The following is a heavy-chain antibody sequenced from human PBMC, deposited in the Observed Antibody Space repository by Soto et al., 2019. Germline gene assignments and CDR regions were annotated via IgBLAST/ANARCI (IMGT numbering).Heavy chain of an antibody. D-gene: IGHD4-17*01. J-gene: IGHJ4*02. V-gene: IGHV4-31*03. CDR1: GGSISSGGYH. Sequence: SETLSLTCTVSGGSISSGGYHWSWIRQHPGKGLEWIGYIHYSGSTYYNPSLKSRVTISVDTSKNQFSLRLSSVTTADTALYYCARTTAVPNTLRSRYFFDYWGQGTLVTVSS. CDR2: IHYSGST. CDR3: ARTTAVPNTLRSRYFFDY.